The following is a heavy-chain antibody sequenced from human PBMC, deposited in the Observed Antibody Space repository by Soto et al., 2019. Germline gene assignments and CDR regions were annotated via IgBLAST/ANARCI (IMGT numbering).Heavy chain of an antibody. Sequence: SETLSLTCTVSGGSISSGGYYWSWIRQHPGKGLEWIVYIYYSGNTNYNPSLKSRVTISIDTSKNQFSLKLNSMTAADTAVYYCARHNYGSGSTYFDYWGQGTLVTVSS. CDR1: GGSISSGGYY. J-gene: IGHJ4*02. CDR2: IYYSGNT. CDR3: ARHNYGSGSTYFDY. V-gene: IGHV4-61*08. D-gene: IGHD3-10*01.